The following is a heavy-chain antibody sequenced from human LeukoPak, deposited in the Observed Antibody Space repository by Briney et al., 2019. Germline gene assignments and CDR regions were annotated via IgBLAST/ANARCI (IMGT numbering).Heavy chain of an antibody. CDR2: IQYDGSNK. CDR3: AAEGRIAAEVAFDI. V-gene: IGHV3-30*02. J-gene: IGHJ3*02. CDR1: GFTFSSHG. Sequence: GGSLRLSCAASGFTFSSHGMHWVHQAPGKGLEWVAFIQYDGSNKKYADAVKGRFTISRDNSKNTLYLQMNSLRAEDTAVYCCAAEGRIAAEVAFDIWGQGTMVPVSS. D-gene: IGHD6-13*01.